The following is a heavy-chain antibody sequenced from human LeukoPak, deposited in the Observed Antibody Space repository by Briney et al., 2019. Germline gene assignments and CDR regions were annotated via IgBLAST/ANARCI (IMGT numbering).Heavy chain of an antibody. D-gene: IGHD6-13*01. Sequence: ASVKVSCKASGYTFTSYAISWVRQAPGQGLEWMGWISADNGNTDYAQRFQGRVTMTTDTSTSTAYMELRSLRSDDTAVYYCARGGYSSSWYPTHGEKTNFDYWGQGTLVTVSS. V-gene: IGHV1-18*01. CDR1: GYTFTSYA. CDR2: ISADNGNT. CDR3: ARGGYSSSWYPTHGEKTNFDY. J-gene: IGHJ4*02.